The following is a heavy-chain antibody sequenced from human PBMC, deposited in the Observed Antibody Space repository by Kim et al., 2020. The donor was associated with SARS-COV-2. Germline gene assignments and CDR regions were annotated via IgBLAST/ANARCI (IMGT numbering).Heavy chain of an antibody. CDR3: AKDLRTLPPRGEFDY. CDR2: ITDATSAP. CDR1: GFTFSTYA. D-gene: IGHD3-10*01. V-gene: IGHV3-23*01. J-gene: IGHJ4*02. Sequence: GGSLRLSCAASGFTFSTYAMNWVRQAPGKGLEWVSSITDATSAPYYADSVKGRFTISRDNSKNTVYLQMNSLRAEDTALYYCAKDLRTLPPRGEFDYWGQGTLVTVSS.